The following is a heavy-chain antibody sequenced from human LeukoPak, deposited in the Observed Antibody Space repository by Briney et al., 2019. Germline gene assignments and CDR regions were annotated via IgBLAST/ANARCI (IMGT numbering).Heavy chain of an antibody. CDR2: IYYSGST. J-gene: IGHJ4*02. CDR1: GGSISSYY. V-gene: IGHV4-59*01. Sequence: PSETLSLTCTVSGGSISSYYWSWIRQPPGKGLEWIGYIYYSGSTNYNPSLKSRVTISVDTSKNQFSLKLSSVTAADTAVYYRARGYSSSWSDYWGQGTLVTVSS. CDR3: ARGYSSSWSDY. D-gene: IGHD6-13*01.